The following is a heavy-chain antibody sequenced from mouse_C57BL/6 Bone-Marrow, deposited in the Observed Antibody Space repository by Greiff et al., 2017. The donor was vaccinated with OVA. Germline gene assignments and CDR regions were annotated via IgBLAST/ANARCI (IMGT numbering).Heavy chain of an antibody. D-gene: IGHD1-1*01. CDR3: AREEVYYGSSYGY. CDR1: GYAFSSYW. V-gene: IGHV1-80*01. J-gene: IGHJ2*01. CDR2: IYPGDGDT. Sequence: QVQLKESGAELVKPGASVKISCKASGYAFSSYWMNGGKKRPGKGREGIGQIYPGDGDTNYNGKFKGKATLTADKSSSTAYMQLSSLTSEDSAVYFCAREEVYYGSSYGYWGQGTTLTVSS.